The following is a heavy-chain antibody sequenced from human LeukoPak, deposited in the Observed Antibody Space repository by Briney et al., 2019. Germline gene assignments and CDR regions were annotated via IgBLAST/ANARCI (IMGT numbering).Heavy chain of an antibody. CDR3: ARDLSLRCSSTSCYTPFDY. V-gene: IGHV4-4*07. J-gene: IGHJ4*02. CDR1: GGSISSYY. Sequence: KPSETLSLTCTVPGGSISSYYWSWIRQPAGKGLEWIGRIYTSGSTNYNPSLKSRVTMSVDTSKNQFSLKLSSVTAADTAVYYCARDLSLRCSSTSCYTPFDYWGQGTLVTVSS. CDR2: IYTSGST. D-gene: IGHD2-2*02.